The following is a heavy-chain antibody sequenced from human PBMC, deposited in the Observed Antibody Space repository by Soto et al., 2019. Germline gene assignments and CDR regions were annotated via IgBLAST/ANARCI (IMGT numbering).Heavy chain of an antibody. CDR1: GFTFSSYS. CDR2: ISCSSSTI. Sequence: VGSLRLSCAASGFTFSSYSMNWVRQAPGKGLEWVSYISCSSSTIYYADSVKGRFTISRDNAKNSLYLQMNSLRAEDTAVYYCARVSGWYNWFDPWGQGTLVTVSS. CDR3: ARVSGWYNWFDP. D-gene: IGHD6-19*01. J-gene: IGHJ5*02. V-gene: IGHV3-48*01.